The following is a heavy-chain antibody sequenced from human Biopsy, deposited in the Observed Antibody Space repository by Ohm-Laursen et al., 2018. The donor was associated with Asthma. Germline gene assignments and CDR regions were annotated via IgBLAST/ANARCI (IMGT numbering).Heavy chain of an antibody. V-gene: IGHV1-69*13. Sequence: ASVKVSCKASGDSLGSFINYAISWVRQAPRQGLEWMGGLIPVLGTADYAPMFEGRVTITADESTSTAYLELTSLRFEDTAVYYCARGYSGTDRIVYYYSGMEVWGQGTTVTVSS. J-gene: IGHJ6*02. D-gene: IGHD5-12*01. CDR2: LIPVLGTA. CDR1: GDSLGSFINYA. CDR3: ARGYSGTDRIVYYYSGMEV.